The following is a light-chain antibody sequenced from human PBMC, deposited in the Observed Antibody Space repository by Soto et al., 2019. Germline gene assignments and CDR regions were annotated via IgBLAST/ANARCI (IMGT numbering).Light chain of an antibody. CDR2: LNSDGSH. Sequence: QPVLTQSPSASASLGASVKLTCTLSSGHSSYAIAWHQQQPEKGPRYLMKLNSDGSHSKGDGIADRFSGSSSGAERYLTISSLQCEDEADYFCQTWGTGWVFGGGTKLTVL. V-gene: IGLV4-69*01. J-gene: IGLJ3*02. CDR1: SGHSSYA. CDR3: QTWGTGWV.